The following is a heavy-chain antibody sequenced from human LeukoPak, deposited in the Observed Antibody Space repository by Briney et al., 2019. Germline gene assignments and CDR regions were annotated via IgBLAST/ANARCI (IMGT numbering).Heavy chain of an antibody. D-gene: IGHD1-26*01. V-gene: IGHV4-61*02. CDR2: IYTSGST. CDR1: GGSISSGSYY. Sequence: SETLSLTCTVSGGSISSGSYYWSWIRQPAGKGLEWIGRIYTSGSTNYNPSLKSRFTISVDTSKNQFSLKLSSVTAADTAVYYCARDPYGRYYFDYWGQGTLVTVSS. CDR3: ARDPYGRYYFDY. J-gene: IGHJ4*02.